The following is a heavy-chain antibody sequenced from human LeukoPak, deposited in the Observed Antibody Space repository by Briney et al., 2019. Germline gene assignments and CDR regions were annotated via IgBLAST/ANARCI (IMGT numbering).Heavy chain of an antibody. CDR2: ISGSGVNT. CDR1: GFTFSSYA. J-gene: IGHJ6*03. CDR3: AKDYYGSGRGYYYMDV. V-gene: IGHV3-23*01. Sequence: GGSLRLSCAAPGFTFSSYAMSWVRQAPGRGLEWVSAISGSGVNTDYADSVKGRFTISRDNSKNTLYLQMNSLRAEDTAVYYCAKDYYGSGRGYYYMDVWGKGTTVTISS. D-gene: IGHD3-10*01.